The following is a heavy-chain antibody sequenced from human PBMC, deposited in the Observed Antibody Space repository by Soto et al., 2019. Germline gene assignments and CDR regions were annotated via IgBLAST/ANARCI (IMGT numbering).Heavy chain of an antibody. CDR3: AVTEMATRRMVGDYFDY. CDR1: GFTVSSNY. CDR2: IYSGGST. D-gene: IGHD2-8*01. Sequence: GGSLRLSCAASGFTVSSNYMSWVRQAPGKGLEWVSVIYSGGSTYYADSVKGRFTISRDNSKNTLYLQMNSLRAEDTAVYYCAVTEMATRRMVGDYFDYWGQGTLVTVSS. V-gene: IGHV3-53*01. J-gene: IGHJ4*02.